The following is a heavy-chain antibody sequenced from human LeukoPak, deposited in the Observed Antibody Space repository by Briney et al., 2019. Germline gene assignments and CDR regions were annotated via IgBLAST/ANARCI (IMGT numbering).Heavy chain of an antibody. CDR1: GYPLSNYG. J-gene: IGHJ5*02. Sequence: ASVKVSCKASGYPLSNYGISWARQAPGQGLERMGWISSYSGKTKYAQRFQGRVIMTTDTSTSTAYMELRSLRSDDTAVFYCARDFWVRHSAPAPKDLWGQGTLVTVSS. CDR3: ARDFWVRHSAPAPKDL. CDR2: ISSYSGKT. D-gene: IGHD2-2*01. V-gene: IGHV1-18*01.